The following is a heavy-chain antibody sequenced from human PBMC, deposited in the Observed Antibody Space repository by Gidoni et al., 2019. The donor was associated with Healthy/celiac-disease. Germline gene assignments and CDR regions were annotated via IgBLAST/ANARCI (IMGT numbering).Heavy chain of an antibody. CDR3: ARALTVTMIVVVTMD. Sequence: QLQLPESGPGLVQPSATLSLTCTVSGASISSSSSYYWGWIRQPPGKGLEWIGSIHYRGNTYYNPSLKSRVTISEDTSKNQFSLKLSSVTAADTAVYYCARALTVTMIVVVTMDWGQGTLVTVSS. D-gene: IGHD3-22*01. CDR1: GASISSSSSYY. V-gene: IGHV4-39*01. J-gene: IGHJ4*02. CDR2: IHYRGNT.